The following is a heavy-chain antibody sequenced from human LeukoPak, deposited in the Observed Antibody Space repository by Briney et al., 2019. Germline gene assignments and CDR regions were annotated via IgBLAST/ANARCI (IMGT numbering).Heavy chain of an antibody. Sequence: PSETLSLTCTVSGDSISTYYWSWIRQPPGKGLEWIGYIYYRVTSDYNPSLKSRVTMSVDMSTRQISLKLSSVTAADTAVYYCARDPYSGSRVGSYTWFDPWGQGTLVTVSS. CDR3: ARDPYSGSRVGSYTWFDP. D-gene: IGHD1-26*01. CDR2: IYYRVTS. V-gene: IGHV4-59*01. CDR1: GDSISTYY. J-gene: IGHJ5*02.